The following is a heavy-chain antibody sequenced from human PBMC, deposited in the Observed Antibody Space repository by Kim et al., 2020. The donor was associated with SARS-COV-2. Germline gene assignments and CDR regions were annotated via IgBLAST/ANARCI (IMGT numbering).Heavy chain of an antibody. V-gene: IGHV4-59*01. CDR1: GDSFSGSYY. CDR3: ARRGFVDYWYFDL. D-gene: IGHD2-21*01. CDR2: IYNLGST. J-gene: IGHJ2*01. Sequence: SETLSLTCTISGDSFSGSYYWSWVRQPPGKGLEWIGDIYNLGSTNYKPSLESRVTILGDMSKNRFSLKLSSVTPADTAVYYCARRGFVDYWYFDLWGRGSQVTVSS.